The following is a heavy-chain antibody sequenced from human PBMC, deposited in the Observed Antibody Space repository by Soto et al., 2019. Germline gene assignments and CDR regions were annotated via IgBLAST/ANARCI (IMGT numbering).Heavy chain of an antibody. D-gene: IGHD3-10*01. CDR2: ISAYNGNT. CDR3: ARDRGNWFDP. Sequence: ASLKVSCKXSGYTFTSYGISWVRRAPGQGLEWMGWISAYNGNTNYAQKLQGRVTMTTDTSTSTAYMELRSLRSDDTAVYYCARDRGNWFDPWGQGTLVTVSS. CDR1: GYTFTSYG. J-gene: IGHJ5*02. V-gene: IGHV1-18*04.